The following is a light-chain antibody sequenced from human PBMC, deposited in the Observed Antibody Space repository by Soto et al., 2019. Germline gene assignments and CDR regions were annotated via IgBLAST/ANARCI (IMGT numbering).Light chain of an antibody. Sequence: DIQLTQSPSFLSASVGDRVTVTCRASQTINDYLAWFQKKEGKAPELLIYPAFTLQGGVPSRFSGHGFGIDFTLTISSLQPKDYATYYCQQIRAYPHNFGQGTHLAIK. CDR2: PAF. V-gene: IGKV1-9*01. CDR1: QTINDY. J-gene: IGKJ2*01. CDR3: QQIRAYPHN.